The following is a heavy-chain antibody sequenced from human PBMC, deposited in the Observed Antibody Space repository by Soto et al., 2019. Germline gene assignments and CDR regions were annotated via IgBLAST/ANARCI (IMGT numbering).Heavy chain of an antibody. J-gene: IGHJ3*02. CDR2: IYHSGST. Sequence: SETLSLTWAVSGGSTSRTNWWSWVRQPPGKGLEWIGEIYHSGSTNYNPSLKSRVTISVDKSKNQFSLKLSSVTAADTAVYYCARATWWGDSLNAFDIWGQGTMVTVSS. CDR1: GGSTSRTNW. D-gene: IGHD2-8*02. CDR3: ARATWWGDSLNAFDI. V-gene: IGHV4-4*02.